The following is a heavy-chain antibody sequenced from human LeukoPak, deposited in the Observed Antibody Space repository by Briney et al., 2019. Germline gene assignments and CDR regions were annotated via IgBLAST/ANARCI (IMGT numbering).Heavy chain of an antibody. CDR1: GFTFSNNA. Sequence: GGSLRLSCAASGFTFSNNAMHWVRQAPGKGVEWVSAISGSGSTTYYADSVKGRFTISRDNSKNTLFLQMNSLTAEDTAIYSCARPRLEYCSGGSCFDAFDIWGQGAMVTVSS. CDR2: ISGSGSTT. D-gene: IGHD2-15*01. CDR3: ARPRLEYCSGGSCFDAFDI. J-gene: IGHJ3*02. V-gene: IGHV3-23*01.